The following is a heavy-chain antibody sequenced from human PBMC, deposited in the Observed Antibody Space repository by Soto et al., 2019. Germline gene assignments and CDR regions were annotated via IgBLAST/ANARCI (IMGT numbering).Heavy chain of an antibody. D-gene: IGHD3-3*01. CDR3: ARDLNYDFWSGYSRYGMDV. Sequence: ESGGGLVKPGGSLRLSCAASGFTFSSYSMNWVRQAPGKGLEWVSSISSSSSYIYYADSVKGRFTISRDNAKNSLYLQMNSLRAEDTAVYYCARDLNYDFWSGYSRYGMDVWGQGTTVTVSS. CDR2: ISSSSSYI. CDR1: GFTFSSYS. J-gene: IGHJ6*02. V-gene: IGHV3-21*01.